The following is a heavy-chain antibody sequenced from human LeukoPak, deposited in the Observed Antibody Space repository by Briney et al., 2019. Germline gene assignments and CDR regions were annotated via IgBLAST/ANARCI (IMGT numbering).Heavy chain of an antibody. CDR3: ASGDHLYYFDY. D-gene: IGHD3-10*01. Sequence: GGSLRLSCAASGFTFSNAWMSWVRQAPGKGLEWVSVIYSGGSTYYADSVKGRFTISRDNSKNTLYLQMNSLRAEDTAVYYCASGDHLYYFDYWGQGTLVTVSS. CDR2: IYSGGST. CDR1: GFTFSNAW. J-gene: IGHJ4*02. V-gene: IGHV3-66*01.